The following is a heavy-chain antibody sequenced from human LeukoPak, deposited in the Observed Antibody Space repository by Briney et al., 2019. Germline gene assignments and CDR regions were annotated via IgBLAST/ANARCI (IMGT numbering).Heavy chain of an antibody. CDR2: IIPIFGSA. CDR3: ARGPHGRIYDILTGFDY. J-gene: IGHJ4*02. Sequence: ASVKVSCKASGGTFSSYAISWVRQAPGQGLEWMGGIIPIFGSANYAQKFQGRVTITADESTSTAYMELSSLRSEDTAVYYCARGPHGRIYDILTGFDYWGQGTLVTVSS. CDR1: GGTFSSYA. V-gene: IGHV1-69*13. D-gene: IGHD3-9*01.